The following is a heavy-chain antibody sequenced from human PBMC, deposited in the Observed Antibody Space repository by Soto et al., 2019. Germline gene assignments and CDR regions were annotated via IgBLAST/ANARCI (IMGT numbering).Heavy chain of an antibody. CDR2: ISAHNGNT. D-gene: IGHD1-1*01. Sequence: QVHLVQSGAEVKKPGASVKVSCQGSGYAFTTYGITWVRQAPGQGLEWMGWISAHNGNTNYAQKLQGRVTVTRDTSTSTGYMELRSLRYDDTAVYYCARGRYGYYWGQGALVTVSS. V-gene: IGHV1-18*01. CDR1: GYAFTTYG. CDR3: ARGRYGYY. J-gene: IGHJ4*02.